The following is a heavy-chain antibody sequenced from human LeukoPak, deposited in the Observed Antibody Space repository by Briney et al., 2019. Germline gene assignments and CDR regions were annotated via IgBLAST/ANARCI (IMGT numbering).Heavy chain of an antibody. CDR1: GGSISTNC. J-gene: IGHJ5*02. CDR2: IYYSGRA. CDR3: ARRAVEMAAIRPDNGFDP. V-gene: IGHV4-59*08. D-gene: IGHD5-24*01. Sequence: SETLSLTCCVSGGSISTNCWNWIRQPPGQGPGWIGYIYYSGRADYNPPLNVRVTMSVATSKNQFSMNLTSATAADTAVYYCARRAVEMAAIRPDNGFDPWGQGTLVTVSS.